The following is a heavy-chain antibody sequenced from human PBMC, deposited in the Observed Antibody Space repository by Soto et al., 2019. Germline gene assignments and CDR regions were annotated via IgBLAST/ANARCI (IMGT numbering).Heavy chain of an antibody. V-gene: IGHV4-30-4*01. Sequence: SETLSLTCTVSGGSISSGDYYWSWIRQPPGKGLEWIGYIYYSGSTYYNPSLKSRVTISVDTSKNQFSLKLSSVTAADTAVYYCASLMITFGGPKKQFDYWRQRTLVTVSS. D-gene: IGHD3-16*01. CDR1: GGSISSGDYY. CDR3: ASLMITFGGPKKQFDY. J-gene: IGHJ4*02. CDR2: IYYSGST.